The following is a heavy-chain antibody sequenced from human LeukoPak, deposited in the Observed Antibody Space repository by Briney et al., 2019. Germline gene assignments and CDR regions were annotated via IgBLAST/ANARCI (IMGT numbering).Heavy chain of an antibody. CDR2: VYTSGNT. J-gene: IGHJ4*02. V-gene: IGHV4-4*07. CDR3: ARGPYYYDSSGNFDY. D-gene: IGHD3-22*01. Sequence: SETLSLTCTVSGGSISDYYWSWLRQPAGKGLEWIGRVYTSGNTNYNPSFKSRVTLSVDTSKNQFSLKLNSVTAADTAVYYCARGPYYYDSSGNFDYWGQGTLVTVSS. CDR1: GGSISDYY.